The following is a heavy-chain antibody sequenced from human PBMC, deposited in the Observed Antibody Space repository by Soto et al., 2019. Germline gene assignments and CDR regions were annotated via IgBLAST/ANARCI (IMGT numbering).Heavy chain of an antibody. J-gene: IGHJ4*02. CDR1: GFTFSTYA. CDR3: ARASHNSYDSSGYLYYFDY. CDR2: ISDTGDNT. V-gene: IGHV3-23*01. Sequence: PGGSLRLSCAASGFTFSTYAMSWVRRAPGKGLEWVSSISDTGDNTYYGDSVKGRFTISRDNSKDTLYLQMSSLRADDTAVYYCARASHNSYDSSGYLYYFDYWGQGTLVTVSS. D-gene: IGHD3-22*01.